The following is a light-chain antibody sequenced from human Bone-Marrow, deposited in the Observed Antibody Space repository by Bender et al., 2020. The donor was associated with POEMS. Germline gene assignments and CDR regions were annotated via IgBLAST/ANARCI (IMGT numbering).Light chain of an antibody. CDR2: DVS. CDR3: TSYARSNFAWV. V-gene: IGLV2-14*03. J-gene: IGLJ2*01. Sequence: QSALTQPASVSGSPGQSITISCTGTSNDVGAYNYVSWYHQHPGKAPKLRIYDVSNRPSGVPNRFSGSKSGNTASLTVSGLQAEDEADYYCTSYARSNFAWVLGGGTKLTVL. CDR1: SNDVGAYNY.